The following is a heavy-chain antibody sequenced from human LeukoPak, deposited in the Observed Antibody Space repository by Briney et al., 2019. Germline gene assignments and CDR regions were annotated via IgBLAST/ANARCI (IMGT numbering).Heavy chain of an antibody. D-gene: IGHD3-16*01. Sequence: ASVKVSCKASGYTFTSYYMHWVRQAAGQGREWMGIINPSAGSTAYAQKFQGRVAMTRDTSTSTVYMELSSLRSDDTAVYYCARSALGRGNWFDPWGQGTLVTVSS. J-gene: IGHJ5*02. V-gene: IGHV1-46*01. CDR3: ARSALGRGNWFDP. CDR2: INPSAGST. CDR1: GYTFTSYY.